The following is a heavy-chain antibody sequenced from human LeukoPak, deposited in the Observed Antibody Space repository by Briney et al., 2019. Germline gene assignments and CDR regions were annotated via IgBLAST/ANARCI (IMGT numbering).Heavy chain of an antibody. Sequence: ASVKVSCKASGYTFTSYGISWVRQAPGQGLEWMGWISAYNGNTNYAQKLQGRVTMTTDTSTSTAYMELSSLRSEDTAVYYCARMNYYYYYYMDVWGKGTTVTVSS. CDR1: GYTFTSYG. CDR2: ISAYNGNT. J-gene: IGHJ6*03. V-gene: IGHV1-18*01. CDR3: ARMNYYYYYYMDV.